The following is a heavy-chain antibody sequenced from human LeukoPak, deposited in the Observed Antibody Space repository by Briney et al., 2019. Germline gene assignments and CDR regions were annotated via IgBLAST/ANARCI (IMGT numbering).Heavy chain of an antibody. J-gene: IGHJ4*02. D-gene: IGHD6-13*01. V-gene: IGHV4-39*07. Sequence: SETLSLTCTVSGGSISSSSYYWGWIRQPPGRGVEWIGTIHHSGSTYYNPSLKSRVTISVDTSKNQFSLNLSSVTAADTAVYYCASGADIAAAVDYWGQGTLVTVSS. CDR2: IHHSGST. CDR1: GGSISSSSYY. CDR3: ASGADIAAAVDY.